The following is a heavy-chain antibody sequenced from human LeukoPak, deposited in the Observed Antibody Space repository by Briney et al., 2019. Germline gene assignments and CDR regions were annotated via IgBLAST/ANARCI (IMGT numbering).Heavy chain of an antibody. Sequence: QSGRSLRLSCAASGFTFSSYSMNWVRQAPGKGLEWVSYISSSSSTIYYADSVKGRFTISRDNAKNSLYLQMNSLRAEDTAVYYCARDFTGYSSVSDYFDYWGQGTLVTVSS. CDR2: ISSSSSTI. V-gene: IGHV3-48*04. CDR1: GFTFSSYS. D-gene: IGHD6-19*01. J-gene: IGHJ4*02. CDR3: ARDFTGYSSVSDYFDY.